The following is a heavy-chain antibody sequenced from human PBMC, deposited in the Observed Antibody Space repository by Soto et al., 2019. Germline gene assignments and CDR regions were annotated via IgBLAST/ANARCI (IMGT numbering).Heavy chain of an antibody. V-gene: IGHV4-38-2*01. Sequence: PSETLSLTCAVSGYSISSGYYWGWLRQPPGKRLRWIDSIYHGGSTYYNPSLNSRVTLSIDMTSNHVSLILHSVTAAATAVYYCARVGPWVPYYYDSSPYTFENWFDPWGQGTLVTVSS. D-gene: IGHD3-22*01. CDR2: IYHGGST. CDR3: ARVGPWVPYYYDSSPYTFENWFDP. J-gene: IGHJ5*02. CDR1: GYSISSGYY.